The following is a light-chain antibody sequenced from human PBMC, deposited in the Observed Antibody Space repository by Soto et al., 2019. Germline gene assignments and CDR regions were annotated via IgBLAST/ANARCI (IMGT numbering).Light chain of an antibody. V-gene: IGKV1D-13*01. CDR2: DAS. CDR1: QGIARA. Sequence: AIHLTQSPSSLSATVGDSVTITCRASQGIARALAWYQQKPGKAPKLLIYDASSLESGVPSRFSGSGYATDFTRTITSLQPEDFATYYCQQFSNYPLTVGGGTKVESK. J-gene: IGKJ4*01. CDR3: QQFSNYPLT.